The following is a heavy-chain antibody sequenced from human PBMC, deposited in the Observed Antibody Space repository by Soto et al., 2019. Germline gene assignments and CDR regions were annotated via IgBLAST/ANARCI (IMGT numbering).Heavy chain of an antibody. J-gene: IGHJ6*02. CDR1: GGTFSSYA. D-gene: IGHD3-3*01. CDR2: IIPIFGTA. Sequence: QVQLVQSGAEVKKPGSSVKVSCKASGGTFSSYAISWVRQAPGQGLEWMGGIIPIFGTANYAQKFQGRVTITADKSTSTAYMELSRLRSEDTAVYYCARDLVADDLAYYYGMDVWGQGTTVTVSS. V-gene: IGHV1-69*06. CDR3: ARDLVADDLAYYYGMDV.